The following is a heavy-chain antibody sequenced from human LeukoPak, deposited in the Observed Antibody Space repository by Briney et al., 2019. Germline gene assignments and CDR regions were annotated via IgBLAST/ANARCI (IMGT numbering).Heavy chain of an antibody. V-gene: IGHV3-23*01. D-gene: IGHD2-15*01. CDR3: AKDYSAANTPIDF. CDR1: GFTFSDYY. J-gene: IGHJ4*02. CDR2: INGGGVST. Sequence: GGSLRLSCAASGFTFSDYYMSWIRQAPGKGLEWVSAINGGGVSTFYADSVKGRFTISRDNSKNTLYLQMNSLKTEDTAVYSCAKDYSAANTPIDFWGQGTLVTVSS.